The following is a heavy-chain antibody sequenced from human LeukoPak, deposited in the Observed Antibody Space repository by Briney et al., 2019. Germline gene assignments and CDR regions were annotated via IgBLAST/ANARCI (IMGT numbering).Heavy chain of an antibody. J-gene: IGHJ4*02. CDR1: GFTFSSYS. D-gene: IGHD2-15*01. CDR3: ARAISWELDY. CDR2: ISSSSSYI. Sequence: SGGSLRLSCAASGFTFSSYSMNWVRQAPGKGLEWVSSISSSSSYIYYADSVKGRFTISRDNAKNSLYLQMNSLRAEDTAVYYCARAISWELDYWGQGTLVTVSS. V-gene: IGHV3-21*04.